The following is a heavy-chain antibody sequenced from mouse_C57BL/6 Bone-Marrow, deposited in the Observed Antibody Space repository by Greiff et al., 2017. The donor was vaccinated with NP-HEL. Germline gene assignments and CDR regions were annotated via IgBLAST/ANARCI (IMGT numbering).Heavy chain of an antibody. V-gene: IGHV5-12*01. Sequence: EVKLVESGGGLVQPGGSLKLSCAASGFTFSDYYMYWVRQTPEKRLEWVAYISNGGGSTYYPDTVKGRFTISRDNAKNTLYLQMSRLKSEDTAMYYCARQTMITTRRAYYAMDYWGQGTSVTVSS. CDR3: ARQTMITTRRAYYAMDY. CDR2: ISNGGGST. D-gene: IGHD2-4*01. J-gene: IGHJ4*01. CDR1: GFTFSDYY.